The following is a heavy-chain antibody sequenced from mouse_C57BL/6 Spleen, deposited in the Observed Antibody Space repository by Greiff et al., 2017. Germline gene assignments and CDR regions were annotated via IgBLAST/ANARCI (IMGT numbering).Heavy chain of an antibody. CDR1: GFTFSSYG. J-gene: IGHJ2*01. Sequence: DVQLVESGGDLVKPGGSLTLSCAASGFTFSSYGMSWVRQTPDKRLEWVATISSGGSYTYYTDIVKGRFTISRDNAKNTLYLQMSSLKSEDTAMYYCARHGAESSSYFDYWGQGTTLTVSS. CDR3: ARHGAESSSYFDY. D-gene: IGHD1-1*01. CDR2: ISSGGSYT. V-gene: IGHV5-6*01.